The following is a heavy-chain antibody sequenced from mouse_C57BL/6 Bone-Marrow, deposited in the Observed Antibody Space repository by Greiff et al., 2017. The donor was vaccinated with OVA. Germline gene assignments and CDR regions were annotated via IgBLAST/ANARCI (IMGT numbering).Heavy chain of an antibody. D-gene: IGHD1-1*01. V-gene: IGHV5-17*01. Sequence: DVHLVESGGGLVKPGGSLKLSCAASGFTFSDYGMHWVRQAPEKGLEWVAYISSGSSTIYYADTGKGRFTISRDNAKNTLFLQMTSLRSEDTAMYYCARLYYGSSYEDFDYWGQGTTLTVSS. J-gene: IGHJ2*01. CDR3: ARLYYGSSYEDFDY. CDR2: ISSGSSTI. CDR1: GFTFSDYG.